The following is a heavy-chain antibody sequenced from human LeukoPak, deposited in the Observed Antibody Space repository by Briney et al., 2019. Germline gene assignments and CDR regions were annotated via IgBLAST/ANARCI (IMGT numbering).Heavy chain of an antibody. CDR2: ISAYSGNT. V-gene: IGHV1-18*01. CDR1: GYTFTSYG. CDR3: ARIHSSSFYYYYYMDV. J-gene: IGHJ6*03. D-gene: IGHD6-6*01. Sequence: ASVKVSCKASGYTFTSYGISWVRQAPGQGLEWMGWISAYSGNTNYAPKLQGRVTMTTDTSTSTAYMELRSLRSDDTAVYYCARIHSSSFYYYYYMDVWGKGTTVTVSS.